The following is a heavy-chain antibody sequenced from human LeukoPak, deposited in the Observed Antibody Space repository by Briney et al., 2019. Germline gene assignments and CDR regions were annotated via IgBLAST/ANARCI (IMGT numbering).Heavy chain of an antibody. CDR1: GYSISSGYY. Sequence: SETLSLTCTVSGYSISSGYYWGWIRQPPGKGLEWIGSIYHSGSTYYNPSLKSRVTISVDTSKNQFSLKLSSVTAADTAVYYCARVDVDYGDYFYFDYWGQGTLVTVSS. J-gene: IGHJ4*02. CDR2: IYHSGST. V-gene: IGHV4-38-2*02. D-gene: IGHD4-17*01. CDR3: ARVDVDYGDYFYFDY.